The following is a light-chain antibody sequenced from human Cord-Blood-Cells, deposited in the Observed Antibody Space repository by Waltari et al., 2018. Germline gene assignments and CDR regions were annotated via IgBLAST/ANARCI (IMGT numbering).Light chain of an antibody. Sequence: DIQMTQSHSTLSASVGDRVTITCRPSQSISSWLAWYQQKPGKAPKLLIYKASSLESGVPSRFSGSGSGTEFTLTISSLQPDDFATYYCQQYNSYSYTFGQGTKLEIK. CDR3: QQYNSYSYT. V-gene: IGKV1-5*03. J-gene: IGKJ2*01. CDR1: QSISSW. CDR2: KAS.